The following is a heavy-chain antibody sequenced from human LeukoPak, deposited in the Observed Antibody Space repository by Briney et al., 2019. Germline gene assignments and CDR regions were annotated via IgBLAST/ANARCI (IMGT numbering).Heavy chain of an antibody. CDR1: GYTFTSYA. D-gene: IGHD3-22*01. Sequence: ASVKVSCKASGYTFTSYAMHWVRQAPGQGLEWMGWINTNTGNPTYAQGFTGRFVFSLDTSVSTAYLQISSLKAEDTAVYYCARDQGSGYYYVVRHDAFDIWGQGTMVTVSS. CDR2: INTNTGNP. J-gene: IGHJ3*02. CDR3: ARDQGSGYYYVVRHDAFDI. V-gene: IGHV7-4-1*02.